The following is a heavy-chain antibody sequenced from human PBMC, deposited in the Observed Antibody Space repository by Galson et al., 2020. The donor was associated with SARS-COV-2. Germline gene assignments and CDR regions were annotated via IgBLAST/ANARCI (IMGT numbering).Heavy chain of an antibody. CDR1: GFTFSSYA. J-gene: IGHJ6*03. D-gene: IGHD5-12*01. CDR3: AKDLIPGSYYYMDV. V-gene: IGHV3-23*01. Sequence: GRSLRLSCAASGFTFSSYAMGWVRQAPGKGLEWVSAISGSGDSTYDADSVKGRFTISRDNSKNTLYLQMNSLRVEDTAVYYCAKDLIPGSYYYMDVWGRGTTVTVSS. CDR2: ISGSGDST.